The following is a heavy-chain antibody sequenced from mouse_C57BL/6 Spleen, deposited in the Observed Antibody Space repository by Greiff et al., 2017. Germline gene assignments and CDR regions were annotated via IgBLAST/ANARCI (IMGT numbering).Heavy chain of an antibody. D-gene: IGHD1-1*01. V-gene: IGHV1-69*01. CDR2: IDPSDSYT. CDR1: GYTFTSYW. CDR3: AHLRGWYFDV. Sequence: QVQLQQPGAELVMPGASVKLSCKASGYTFTSYWMHWVKQRPGQGLEWIGEIDPSDSYTNYNQKFKGKSTLTVDKSSSTAYMQLSSLTSEDSAVYYCAHLRGWYFDVWGTGTTVTVSS. J-gene: IGHJ1*03.